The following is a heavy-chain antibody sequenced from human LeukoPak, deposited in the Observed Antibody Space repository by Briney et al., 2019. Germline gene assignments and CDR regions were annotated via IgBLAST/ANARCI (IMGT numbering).Heavy chain of an antibody. D-gene: IGHD6-6*01. J-gene: IGHJ4*02. CDR1: GYTFISYD. V-gene: IGHV1-8*01. Sequence: ASVKVSCKASGYTFISYDINWVRQATGQGLEWMGWMNPNSGNTGYAQKFQGRVTMTRNTSISTAYMELSSLRSEDTAVYYCARATIEYSSSSGGYYFDYWGQGTLVTVSS. CDR2: MNPNSGNT. CDR3: ARATIEYSSSSGGYYFDY.